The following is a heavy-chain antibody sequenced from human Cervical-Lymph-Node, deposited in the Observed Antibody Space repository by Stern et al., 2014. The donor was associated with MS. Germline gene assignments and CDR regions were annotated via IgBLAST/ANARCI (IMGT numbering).Heavy chain of an antibody. CDR3: ARDGEGAAAGPFDT. V-gene: IGHV4-61*01. CDR1: GGSVSSGFYY. J-gene: IGHJ4*02. D-gene: IGHD6-13*01. Sequence: QVQLQESGPGLVKPSETLSLTCSVSGGSVSSGFYYWSWIRQTPGQGLEWIGYIFYTGRTDYNPSLKSRVSMSVDTSKNQFSLKLKSVTAADTAVYFCARDGEGAAAGPFDTWGQGTLVTVSS. CDR2: IFYTGRT.